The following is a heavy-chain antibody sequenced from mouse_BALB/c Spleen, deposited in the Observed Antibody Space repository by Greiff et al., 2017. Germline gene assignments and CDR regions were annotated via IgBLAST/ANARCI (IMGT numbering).Heavy chain of an antibody. CDR1: GYTFTSYW. J-gene: IGHJ3*01. V-gene: IGHV1S127*01. CDR2: IDPSNSET. Sequence: VKLQESGPELVRPGASVKMSCKASGYTFTSYWMHWVKQRPGQGLEWIGMIDPSNSETRLNQKFKDKATLNVDKSSNTAYMQLSSLTSEDSAVYYCAREGGYELYDYDLFAYWGQGTLVTVSA. D-gene: IGHD2-4*01. CDR3: AREGGYELYDYDLFAY.